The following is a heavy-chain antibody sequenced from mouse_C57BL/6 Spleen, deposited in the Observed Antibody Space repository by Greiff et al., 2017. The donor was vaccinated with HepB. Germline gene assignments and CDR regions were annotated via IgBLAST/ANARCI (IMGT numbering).Heavy chain of an antibody. CDR1: GFTFTDYY. J-gene: IGHJ4*01. D-gene: IGHD2-12*01. Sequence: EVKLVESGGGLVQPGGSLSLSCAASGFTFTDYYMSWVRQPPGKALEWLGFIRNKANGYTTEYSASVKGRFTISRDNSQSILYLQMNALRAEDRATYYGARMCYDEGEDAMDYWGQGTSVTVSS. CDR2: IRNKANGYTT. CDR3: ARMCYDEGEDAMDY. V-gene: IGHV7-3*01.